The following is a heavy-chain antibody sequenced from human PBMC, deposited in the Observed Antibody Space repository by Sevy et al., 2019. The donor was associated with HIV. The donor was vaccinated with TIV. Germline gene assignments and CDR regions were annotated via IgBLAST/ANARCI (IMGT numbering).Heavy chain of an antibody. Sequence: GGSLRLSCVASGFTFSSYSMNWVRQAPGKGLEWVSYISSSSDSSRTLYYADSVKGRFCISRDNAKNSVHLQMTSLGVEDTAVYYCARPDLSGWYFDFWGHGTLVTVSS. D-gene: IGHD6-19*01. CDR3: ARPDLSGWYFDF. CDR2: ISSSSDSSRTL. V-gene: IGHV3-48*01. CDR1: GFTFSSYS. J-gene: IGHJ4*01.